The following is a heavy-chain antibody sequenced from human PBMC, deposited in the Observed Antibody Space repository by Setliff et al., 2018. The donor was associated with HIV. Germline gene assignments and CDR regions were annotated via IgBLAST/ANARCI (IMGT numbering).Heavy chain of an antibody. CDR1: GGSFSDYY. J-gene: IGHJ2*01. CDR3: ASGRYGRTLPWYFDL. Sequence: TLSLTCAVYGGSFSDYYWNWIRQPPGKGLEWIGEINHSGSTNYNPSLKSRVTISVDTSKNQFSLKLSSVTAADTAMYYCASGRYGRTLPWYFDLWGRGTLVTVSS. D-gene: IGHD4-17*01. V-gene: IGHV4-34*01. CDR2: INHSGST.